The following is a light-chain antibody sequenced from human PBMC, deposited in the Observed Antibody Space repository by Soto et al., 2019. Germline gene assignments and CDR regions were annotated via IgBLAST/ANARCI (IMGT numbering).Light chain of an antibody. CDR3: QQSYSNPKT. J-gene: IGKJ1*01. CDR1: QTISNY. Sequence: DIQMTQSPSSLSASVGDRVTITCRASQTISNYLNWYQQKPGEAPHLLIFAASTLQSGVPARFSSSGSGTDFTLTISTLQPEDFATYYCQQSYSNPKTFGQGTKVEIK. CDR2: AAS. V-gene: IGKV1-39*01.